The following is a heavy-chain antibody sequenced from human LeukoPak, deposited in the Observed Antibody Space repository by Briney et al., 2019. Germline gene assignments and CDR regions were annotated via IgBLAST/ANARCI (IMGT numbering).Heavy chain of an antibody. V-gene: IGHV1-69*05. Sequence: ASVKVSCKASGGTFSSYAISWVRQAPGQGLEWMGGIIPIFGTANYAQKFQGRVTITTDESTSTAYMELRSLRSEDTAVYYCARGPVAGTIWFDPWGQGTLVTVSS. CDR1: GGTFSSYA. J-gene: IGHJ5*02. D-gene: IGHD6-19*01. CDR2: IIPIFGTA. CDR3: ARGPVAGTIWFDP.